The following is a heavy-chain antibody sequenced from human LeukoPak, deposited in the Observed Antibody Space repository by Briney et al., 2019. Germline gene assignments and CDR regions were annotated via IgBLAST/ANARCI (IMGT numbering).Heavy chain of an antibody. CDR1: GFTFSSYA. Sequence: GGSLRLSCAASGFTFSSYAMSWVRQAPGKGLEWVSAIRGSGGSTYYADSVKGRFTISRDNSKNTLYLQMNKLRAEDTAVYYCAKEATGGPYKWLDAWGQRTLVTVSS. J-gene: IGHJ5*02. CDR2: IRGSGGST. CDR3: AKEATGGPYKWLDA. V-gene: IGHV3-23*01. D-gene: IGHD2-15*01.